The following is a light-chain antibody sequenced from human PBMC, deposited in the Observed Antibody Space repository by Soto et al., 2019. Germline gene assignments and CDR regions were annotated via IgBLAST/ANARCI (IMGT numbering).Light chain of an antibody. Sequence: DIQMTQSPSSLSASVGDRVTITCRASQGISSSLAWYQQKPGKVPKLLIYAASTLQSGVPSRFSGSGSGTDFTLTISSLQPEDVATYYCQKYNSAPRTFGQGTKVEIK. CDR1: QGISSS. V-gene: IGKV1-27*01. CDR2: AAS. CDR3: QKYNSAPRT. J-gene: IGKJ1*01.